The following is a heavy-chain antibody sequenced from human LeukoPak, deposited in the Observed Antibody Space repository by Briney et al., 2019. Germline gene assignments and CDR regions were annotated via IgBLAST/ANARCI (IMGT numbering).Heavy chain of an antibody. V-gene: IGHV4-59*01. Sequence: SETLSLTCTVSGGSISSYYWSWIRQPPGKGLEWIGYIYYSGSTNYNPSLKSRVTISVDTSKNQFSLKLSSVTAADTAVYYCARSGSSSWSGQYYYYGMDVWGQGTTVTVSS. D-gene: IGHD6-13*01. CDR3: ARSGSSSWSGQYYYYGMDV. J-gene: IGHJ6*02. CDR1: GGSISSYY. CDR2: IYYSGST.